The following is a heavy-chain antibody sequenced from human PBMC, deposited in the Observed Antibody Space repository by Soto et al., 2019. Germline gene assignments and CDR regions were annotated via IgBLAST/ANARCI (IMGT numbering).Heavy chain of an antibody. Sequence: SETLSLTCTVSGGSISSSSYYWGWIRQPPGKGLEWIGSIYYSGSTYYNPSLKSRVTISVDTSKNQFSLKLSSVTAADTAVYYCARRKAVAGSTVEFDPWGQGTLVTVSS. CDR3: ARRKAVAGSTVEFDP. J-gene: IGHJ5*02. CDR1: GGSISSSSYY. D-gene: IGHD6-19*01. V-gene: IGHV4-39*01. CDR2: IYYSGST.